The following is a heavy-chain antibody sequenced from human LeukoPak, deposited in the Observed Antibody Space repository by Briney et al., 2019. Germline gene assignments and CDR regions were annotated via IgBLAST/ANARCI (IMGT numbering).Heavy chain of an antibody. V-gene: IGHV4-59*08. J-gene: IGHJ3*02. CDR1: GGSISSYY. CDR2: IYYSGST. CDR3: ARRGRRFGVYAFDI. D-gene: IGHD3-10*01. Sequence: SETLSLTCTVSGGSISSYYWSWIRQPPGKGLEWIGYIYYSGSTNYNPSLKSRVTISVDTSKNQFSLKLSSATAADTAVYYCARRGRRFGVYAFDIWGQGTMVTVSS.